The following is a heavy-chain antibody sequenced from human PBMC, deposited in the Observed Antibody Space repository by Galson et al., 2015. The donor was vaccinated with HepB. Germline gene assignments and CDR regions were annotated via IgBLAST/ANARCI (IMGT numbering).Heavy chain of an antibody. CDR1: GGTFSSYA. D-gene: IGHD1-26*01. Sequence: SVKVSCKASGGTFSSYAISWVRQAPGQGLEWMGGIIPIFGTANYAQKFQGRVTITADESTSTAYMELSSLRSEDTAVYYCAAANQEQELPDYYYYMDVWGKGTTVTVSS. V-gene: IGHV1-69*13. CDR2: IIPIFGTA. J-gene: IGHJ6*03. CDR3: AAANQEQELPDYYYYMDV.